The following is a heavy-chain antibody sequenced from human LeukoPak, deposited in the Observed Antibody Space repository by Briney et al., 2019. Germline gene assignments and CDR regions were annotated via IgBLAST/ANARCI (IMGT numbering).Heavy chain of an antibody. D-gene: IGHD2-2*01. V-gene: IGHV1-18*03. Sequence: ASVKVSCKASGYTFTNYGIAWVRQAPGQGLEWMGWISAYNGNTNYAQKVQGRVTMTADTSTSASTSAAYMELRSLTSDDMAVYYCARVGSYCTSTSCFDYWGQGTLVTVSS. J-gene: IGHJ4*02. CDR1: GYTFTNYG. CDR2: ISAYNGNT. CDR3: ARVGSYCTSTSCFDY.